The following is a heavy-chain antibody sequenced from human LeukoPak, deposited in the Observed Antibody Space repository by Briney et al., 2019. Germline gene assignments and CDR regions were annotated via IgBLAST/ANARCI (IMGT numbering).Heavy chain of an antibody. V-gene: IGHV1-69*01. CDR2: IIPIFGTA. J-gene: IGHJ6*02. CDR3: ARDEPSAMVRGHLADYYYGMDV. CDR1: GGTFSSYA. D-gene: IGHD3-10*01. Sequence: SVKVSCKASGGTFSSYAISWVRQAPGQGLEWMGGIIPIFGTANYAQKFQGRVTITADESTSTAYMELSSLRSEDTAVYYCARDEPSAMVRGHLADYYYGMDVWGQGTTVTVSS.